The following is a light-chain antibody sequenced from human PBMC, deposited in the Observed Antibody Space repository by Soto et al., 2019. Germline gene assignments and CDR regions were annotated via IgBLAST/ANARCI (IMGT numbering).Light chain of an antibody. CDR3: QQYNSYSLWT. J-gene: IGKJ1*01. CDR1: QSISSW. Sequence: DIQMTQSPSPLSASVGDRVTITCRASQSISSWLAWYQQKPGKAPKLLIYDASSLESGVPSRLSGSGSGTEFTLTISSLPPNDFATYYCQQYNSYSLWTFGQGTKVEIK. CDR2: DAS. V-gene: IGKV1-5*01.